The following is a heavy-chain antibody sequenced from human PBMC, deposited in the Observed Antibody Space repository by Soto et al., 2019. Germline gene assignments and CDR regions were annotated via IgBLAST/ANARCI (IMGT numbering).Heavy chain of an antibody. Sequence: GGSLRLSCAASGFTLSSYAMSWVRQAPGKGLEWVSAISGSGGSTYYADSVKGRFTISRDNSKNTLYLQMNSLRAEDTAVYYCAKDRITMIVVVRSYYFDYWGQGTLVTVSS. CDR1: GFTLSSYA. D-gene: IGHD3-22*01. V-gene: IGHV3-23*01. CDR3: AKDRITMIVVVRSYYFDY. CDR2: ISGSGGST. J-gene: IGHJ4*02.